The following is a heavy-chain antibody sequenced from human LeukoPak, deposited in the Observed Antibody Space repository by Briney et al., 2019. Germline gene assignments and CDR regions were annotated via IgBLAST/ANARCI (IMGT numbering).Heavy chain of an antibody. J-gene: IGHJ4*02. CDR3: ARVGYGDSPGNY. Sequence: ASVKVSCKASGYTFTSYDITWVRQAPGQGLEWMGWISGYNGNTNYAQKLQGRVTMTTDTSTYTAYMELRSLRSDDTAVYYCARVGYGDSPGNYWGQGTLVTVSS. V-gene: IGHV1-18*01. D-gene: IGHD4-17*01. CDR1: GYTFTSYD. CDR2: ISGYNGNT.